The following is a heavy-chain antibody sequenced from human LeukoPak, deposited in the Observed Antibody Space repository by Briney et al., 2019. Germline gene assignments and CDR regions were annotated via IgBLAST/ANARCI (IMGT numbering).Heavy chain of an antibody. D-gene: IGHD3-10*01. CDR2: INPNSGGT. V-gene: IGHV1-2*06. CDR3: ARAGPEYYYGSGSYVD. CDR1: GYTFTRYY. J-gene: IGHJ4*02. Sequence: GASVKVSCKASGYTFTRYYMHWVRQAPGQGLEWMGRINPNSGGTNYAQKLQGRVTITRDTSISTAYMELSRLRSDDTAVYYCARAGPEYYYGSGSYVDWGQGTLVTVSS.